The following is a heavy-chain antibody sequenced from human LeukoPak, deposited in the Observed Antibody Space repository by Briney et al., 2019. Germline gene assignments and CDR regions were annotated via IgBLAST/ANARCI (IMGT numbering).Heavy chain of an antibody. V-gene: IGHV4-34*08. CDR1: GFTFSSYE. Sequence: LRLSCAASGFTFSSYEMNWVRQPPGKGLEWIGEINHSGSTNYNPSLKSRVTISVDTSKNQFSLKLSSVTAADTAVYYCAVPVRKRLHFQHWGQGTLVTVSS. D-gene: IGHD2-2*01. CDR2: INHSGST. CDR3: AVPVRKRLHFQH. J-gene: IGHJ1*01.